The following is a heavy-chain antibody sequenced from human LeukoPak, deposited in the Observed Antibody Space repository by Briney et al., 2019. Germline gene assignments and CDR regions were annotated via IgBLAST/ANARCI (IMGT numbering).Heavy chain of an antibody. J-gene: IGHJ4*02. V-gene: IGHV3-30-3*01. Sequence: GGSLRLSCAASGFTFSYYTMHWVRQAPGKGLEWVAVISYDGSNKYYADSVKGRFTISRDNSKNTLYLQMNSLRAEDTAVYYCARVLNYYDSSGYYYSYWGQGTLVTVSS. CDR1: GFTFSYYT. D-gene: IGHD3-22*01. CDR2: ISYDGSNK. CDR3: ARVLNYYDSSGYYYSY.